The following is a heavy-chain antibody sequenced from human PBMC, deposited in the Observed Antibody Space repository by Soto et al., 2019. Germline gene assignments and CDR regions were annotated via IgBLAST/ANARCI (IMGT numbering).Heavy chain of an antibody. Sequence: QVQLVESGGGVVQPGRSLRLSCAASGFTFSSYAMHWVRQAPGKGLEWVAVISYDGSNKYYADSVKGRFTISSDNSKNTLYLQMNSLRAEYTAVYYCARVPTVVTTAYYFDYWGQGTLVTVSS. D-gene: IGHD4-17*01. V-gene: IGHV3-30-3*01. J-gene: IGHJ4*02. CDR2: ISYDGSNK. CDR3: ARVPTVVTTAYYFDY. CDR1: GFTFSSYA.